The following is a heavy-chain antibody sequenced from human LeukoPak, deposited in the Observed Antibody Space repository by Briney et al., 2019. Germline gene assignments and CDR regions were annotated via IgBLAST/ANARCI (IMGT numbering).Heavy chain of an antibody. J-gene: IGHJ4*02. V-gene: IGHV1-69*06. CDR3: ARAGRSGSLDDY. Sequence: EASVKVSCKASGGTFSSYAISWVRQAPGQGLEWMGGIIPIFGTANYAQKFQGRVTITADKSTSTAYMELSSLRSEDTAVYYCARAGRSGSLDDYWGQGTLVTVSS. CDR1: GGTFSSYA. CDR2: IIPIFGTA. D-gene: IGHD1-26*01.